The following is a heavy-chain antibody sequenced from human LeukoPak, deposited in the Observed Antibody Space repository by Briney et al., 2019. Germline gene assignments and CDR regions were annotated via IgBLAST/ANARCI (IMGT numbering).Heavy chain of an antibody. CDR1: GGSISSYY. V-gene: IGHV4-59*01. D-gene: IGHD1-1*01. CDR3: ARGGETTGTTMNY. Sequence: SETLSLTCTVSGGSISSYYWSWIRQPPGKGLEWIGYIYYSGSTNYNPSLKSRVTISVDTSKNQFSLKLSSVTAADTAVYYCARGGETTGTTMNYWGQGTLVTVSS. J-gene: IGHJ4*02. CDR2: IYYSGST.